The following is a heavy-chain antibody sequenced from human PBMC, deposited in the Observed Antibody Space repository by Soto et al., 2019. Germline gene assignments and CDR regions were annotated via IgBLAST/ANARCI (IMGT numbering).Heavy chain of an antibody. D-gene: IGHD3-22*01. J-gene: IGHJ4*02. CDR1: GFTFSSYG. V-gene: IGHV3-30*18. Sequence: GGSLRLSCAASGFTFSSYGMHWVRQAPGKGLEWVAVISYDGSNKYYADSVKGRFTISRDNSKNTLYLQMNSLRAEDTAVYYCAKPAPYYYDSSGYYPFDYWGQGTLVTVSS. CDR2: ISYDGSNK. CDR3: AKPAPYYYDSSGYYPFDY.